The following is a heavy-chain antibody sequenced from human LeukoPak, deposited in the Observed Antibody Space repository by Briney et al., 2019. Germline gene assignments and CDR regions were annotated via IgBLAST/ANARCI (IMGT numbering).Heavy chain of an antibody. CDR2: ISSSGSTI. Sequence: PGGSLRLSCAASGFTFTTYWMSWVRQAPGKGPEWVSYISSSGSTIYYADSVKGRFTISRDNAKNSLYLQMNSLRAEDTAVYYCAELGITMIGGVWGKGTTVTISS. CDR3: AELGITMIGGV. D-gene: IGHD3-10*02. J-gene: IGHJ6*04. V-gene: IGHV3-48*04. CDR1: GFTFTTYW.